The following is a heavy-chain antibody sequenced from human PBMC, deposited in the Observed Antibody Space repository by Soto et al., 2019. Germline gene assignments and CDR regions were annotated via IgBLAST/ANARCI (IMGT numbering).Heavy chain of an antibody. J-gene: IGHJ4*02. Sequence: GGSLRLSCAASGFTFSSYSMNWVRQAPGKGLEWVSSISSSSSYIYYADSVKGRFTISRDNAKNSLYLQMSSLRAEDTAVYYCARDPLEMATIRYFDYWGQGTLVTVSS. V-gene: IGHV3-21*01. CDR2: ISSSSSYI. CDR3: ARDPLEMATIRYFDY. CDR1: GFTFSSYS. D-gene: IGHD5-12*01.